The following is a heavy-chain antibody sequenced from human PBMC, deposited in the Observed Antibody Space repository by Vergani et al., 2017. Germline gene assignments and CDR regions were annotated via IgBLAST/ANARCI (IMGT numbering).Heavy chain of an antibody. CDR2: MNPNSGNT. J-gene: IGHJ6*03. CDR3: ARGRGEWELLGRSRDYYYMDV. CDR1: GYTFTSYD. Sequence: QVQLVQSGAEVKKPGASVKVSCKASGYTFTSYDINWVRQATGQGLEWMGWMNPNSGNTGYAQKFKGRVTMTRNTSISTAYMELSSLRSEDTAVYYCARGRGEWELLGRSRDYYYMDVWGKGTTVTVSS. D-gene: IGHD1-26*01. V-gene: IGHV1-8*02.